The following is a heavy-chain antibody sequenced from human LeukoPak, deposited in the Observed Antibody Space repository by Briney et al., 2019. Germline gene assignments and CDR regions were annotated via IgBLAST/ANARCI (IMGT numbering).Heavy chain of an antibody. CDR1: GYTFTSYG. Sequence: ASVKVSCKASGYTFTSYGISWVRQAPGQGLECMGCISAYNGKTNYAQNLQGKVSMTTDTSTSTSYMELRSLRSYDTAVYYCARVLHSSSWYELGWYFDLWGRGTLVTVSS. V-gene: IGHV1-18*01. CDR3: ARVLHSSSWYELGWYFDL. J-gene: IGHJ2*01. D-gene: IGHD6-13*01. CDR2: ISAYNGKT.